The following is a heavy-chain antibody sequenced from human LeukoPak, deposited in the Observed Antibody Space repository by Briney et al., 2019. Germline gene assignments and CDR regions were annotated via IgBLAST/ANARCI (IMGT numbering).Heavy chain of an antibody. CDR1: GYTSTHYY. V-gene: IGHV1-2*02. CDR3: ARGVDSGGY. CDR2: FNPNIGDT. J-gene: IGHJ4*02. Sequence: GASVKVSCRASGYTSTHYYVHWVRQAPGQGLEWMGWFNPNIGDTNYAQKFQGRVTMTMDTSISTAYMELNRLTFDDTAVYYCARGVDSGGYWGQGTLVTVSS. D-gene: IGHD1-26*01.